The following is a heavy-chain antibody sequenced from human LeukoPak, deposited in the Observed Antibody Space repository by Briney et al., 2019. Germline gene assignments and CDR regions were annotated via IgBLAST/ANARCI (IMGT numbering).Heavy chain of an antibody. D-gene: IGHD6-13*01. Sequence: PGGSLRLSCAASGFTFSSYWMSWVRQAPGKGLEWVANIKQDGSEKYYVDSVKGRFTISRDNAKNSLYLQMNSLRAEDTAVYYCAKSGIAAAGTPFDYWGQGTLVTVSS. CDR3: AKSGIAAAGTPFDY. V-gene: IGHV3-7*01. J-gene: IGHJ4*02. CDR2: IKQDGSEK. CDR1: GFTFSSYW.